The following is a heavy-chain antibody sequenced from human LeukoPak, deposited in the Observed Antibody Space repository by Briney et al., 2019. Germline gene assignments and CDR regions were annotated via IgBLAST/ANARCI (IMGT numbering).Heavy chain of an antibody. CDR1: GFTFSSYA. CDR2: ISGSGGST. CDR3: ARDRAAPTWFFDL. Sequence: GGSLRLSCAASGFTFSSYAMSWVRQAPGKGLEWVSAISGSGGSTYYADSAKGRFTISRDNAKTSLYLQMNTLRDEDTAVYYCARDRAAPTWFFDLWGRGTLVLVSS. J-gene: IGHJ2*01. V-gene: IGHV3-23*01. D-gene: IGHD2-15*01.